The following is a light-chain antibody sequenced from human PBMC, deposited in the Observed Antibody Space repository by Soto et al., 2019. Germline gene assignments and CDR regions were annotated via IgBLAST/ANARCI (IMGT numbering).Light chain of an antibody. V-gene: IGKV1-33*01. Sequence: DIQMTQSPSSLSASVGDRVTITCQASQDISNYLNWYQQKPGKAPKLLIYDASNLETGVPSRFSGSGSGTDVTFTISSLQPEDIATYYCQQYDNLRPTFGQGTKLEIK. CDR3: QQYDNLRPT. CDR1: QDISNY. J-gene: IGKJ2*01. CDR2: DAS.